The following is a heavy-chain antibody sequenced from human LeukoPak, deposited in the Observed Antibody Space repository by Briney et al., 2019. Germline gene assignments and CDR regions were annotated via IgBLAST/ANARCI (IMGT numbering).Heavy chain of an antibody. CDR3: SLARSEYHYGMDV. V-gene: IGHV6-1*01. Sequence: SQTLSLTCAISGDSVSSISVAWNWVRQSPSRGLEWLGRTYYRSKWYYEYAVSVKSRINISPDTSKNQFSLQLTSVTPEDTAVYYCSLARSEYHYGMDVWGQGTTVTVSS. CDR1: GDSVSSISVA. CDR2: TYYRSKWYY. J-gene: IGHJ6*02.